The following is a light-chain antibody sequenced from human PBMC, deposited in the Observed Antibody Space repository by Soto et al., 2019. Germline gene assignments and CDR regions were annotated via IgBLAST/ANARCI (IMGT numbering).Light chain of an antibody. V-gene: IGKV1-39*01. J-gene: IGKJ1*01. CDR2: AAS. Sequence: DIPMTQSPSSLSASVGDRVTITCRASQSISSYLNWYQQKPGKAPKLLIYAASSLQSGVPSRFSGSGSGTDFTLTISSLQPEDFATYYCQQSSSTLWTFGQGTKAEIK. CDR3: QQSSSTLWT. CDR1: QSISSY.